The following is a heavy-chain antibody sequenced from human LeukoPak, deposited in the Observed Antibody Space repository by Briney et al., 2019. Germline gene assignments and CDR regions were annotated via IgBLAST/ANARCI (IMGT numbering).Heavy chain of an antibody. Sequence: QSGGSLRLSCAGSGFTFSSFGMHWVRQAPGKGLEWVTVISNDGSNLYYADSVRGRFTISRDNSKNTLYLQMNSLRAEDTAVYYCAKDFSSNILTGLFDYWGQGPLVPVSS. CDR2: ISNDGSNL. V-gene: IGHV3-30*18. D-gene: IGHD3-9*01. CDR3: AKDFSSNILTGLFDY. J-gene: IGHJ4*02. CDR1: GFTFSSFG.